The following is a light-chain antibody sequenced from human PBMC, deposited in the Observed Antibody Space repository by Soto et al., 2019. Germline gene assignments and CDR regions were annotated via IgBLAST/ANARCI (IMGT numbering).Light chain of an antibody. CDR2: DAS. Sequence: EIVLTQSPGTLSLSPGERATLSCRASQSVSRNYLAWFQKKPGQAPRLLIYDASTRATGIPDKFGGSGSGTDFTLTISRLEPEDFPVYFCQQYFTSPITFGQGTRLEIK. CDR1: QSVSRNY. CDR3: QQYFTSPIT. V-gene: IGKV3-20*01. J-gene: IGKJ5*01.